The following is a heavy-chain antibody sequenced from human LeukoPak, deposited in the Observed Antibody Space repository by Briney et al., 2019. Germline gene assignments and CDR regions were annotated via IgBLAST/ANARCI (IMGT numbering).Heavy chain of an antibody. CDR1: GYTFTDYY. CDR3: ARITGTTFGFSDY. J-gene: IGHJ4*02. CDR2: INPNSGGT. V-gene: IGHV1-2*02. Sequence: VASVKVSCKASGYTFTDYYMHWVRQAPGQGLEWMGWINPNSGGTNYAQKFQGRVTMTRDTSISTAYMELSRLRPDDTAVYYCARITGTTFGFSDYWGQGALVTVSS. D-gene: IGHD3-16*01.